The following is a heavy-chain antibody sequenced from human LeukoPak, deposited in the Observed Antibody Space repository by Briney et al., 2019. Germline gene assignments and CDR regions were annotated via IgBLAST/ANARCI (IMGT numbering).Heavy chain of an antibody. CDR1: GYSFTSYW. Sequence: PGESLKISCQGSGYSFTSYWIGWVRQMPGKGLEWMGIIYPGDSDTRYSPSFQGQVTISADKSISTAYLQWSSLKASDTAMYYCARPDYDSSGRDDAFDIWGQGTMVTVSS. D-gene: IGHD3-22*01. CDR2: IYPGDSDT. V-gene: IGHV5-51*01. CDR3: ARPDYDSSGRDDAFDI. J-gene: IGHJ3*02.